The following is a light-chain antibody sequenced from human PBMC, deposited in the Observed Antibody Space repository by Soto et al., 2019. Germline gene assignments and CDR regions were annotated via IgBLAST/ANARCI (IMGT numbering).Light chain of an antibody. Sequence: DIQMTQSPSTLSASIGDRVIITCRASQIISYYLAWYQQKPGKAPKLLIYDASNLESGVPSTFSGSGSGTEFTLTISSLQPDDFATYYCQQYYTYWHMFGQGTKVDI. CDR3: QQYYTYWHM. J-gene: IGKJ1*01. CDR1: QIISYY. V-gene: IGKV1-5*01. CDR2: DAS.